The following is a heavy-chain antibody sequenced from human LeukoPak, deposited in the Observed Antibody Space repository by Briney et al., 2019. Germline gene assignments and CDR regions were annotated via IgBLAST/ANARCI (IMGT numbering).Heavy chain of an antibody. J-gene: IGHJ5*02. V-gene: IGHV4-4*07. D-gene: IGHD2-21*02. Sequence: SETLSLTCTVSGASISSYCWTWIRQPAGKGPEWIGRIHTSGSTNYNPSLKSRVNMSVDTPKNQFSLKLNSVTAADTAVYYCARVTDPRYNWFDPWGQGTLVTVSS. CDR2: IHTSGST. CDR3: ARVTDPRYNWFDP. CDR1: GASISSYC.